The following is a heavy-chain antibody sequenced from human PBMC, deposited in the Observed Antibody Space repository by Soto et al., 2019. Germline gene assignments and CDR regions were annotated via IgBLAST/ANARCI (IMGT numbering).Heavy chain of an antibody. V-gene: IGHV1-69*01. J-gene: IGHJ5*02. D-gene: IGHD2-15*01. CDR2: IIPIFGTA. Sequence: QVQLVQSGAEVKKPGSSVKVSCKASGGTFSSYAISWVRQAPGQGLEWMGGIIPIFGTANYAQKFQGRVTITANESTSTAYMELSSLRSEDTAVYYCARGTSYCSGGSCYWRNWFDPWGQGTLVTVSS. CDR1: GGTFSSYA. CDR3: ARGTSYCSGGSCYWRNWFDP.